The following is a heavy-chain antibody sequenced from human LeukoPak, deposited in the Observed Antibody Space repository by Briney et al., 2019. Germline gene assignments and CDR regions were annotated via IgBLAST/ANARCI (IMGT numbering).Heavy chain of an antibody. J-gene: IGHJ6*02. CDR3: ATGQGHGMDV. D-gene: IGHD1-14*01. Sequence: GGSLRLSCEASGFTFSSYWMHWVRQVPGKGLVWVSRINSDGSSTSYADSVKGRFTISTDNAKNTLYLQMNSLRAEDTAAYYCATGQGHGMDVWGQGTTVTVSS. CDR1: GFTFSSYW. V-gene: IGHV3-74*01. CDR2: INSDGSST.